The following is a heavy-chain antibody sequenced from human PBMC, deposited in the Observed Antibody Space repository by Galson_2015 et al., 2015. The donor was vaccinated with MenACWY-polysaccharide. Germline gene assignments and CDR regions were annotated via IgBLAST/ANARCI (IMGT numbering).Heavy chain of an antibody. Sequence: SLRLSCAASGFTFSSYWMYWVRQAPGKGLVWVSRINSDGSSTSYADSVRGRFTISRDNAKNTLYLQMNSLRAEDTAVYYCARERTSITSAGMDVWGRGALVIVSS. CDR3: ARERTSITSAGMDV. CDR2: INSDGSST. D-gene: IGHD1-20*01. J-gene: IGHJ2*01. V-gene: IGHV3-74*01. CDR1: GFTFSSYW.